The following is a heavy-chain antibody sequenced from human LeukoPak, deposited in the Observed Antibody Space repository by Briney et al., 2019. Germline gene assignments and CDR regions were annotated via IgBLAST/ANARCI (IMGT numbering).Heavy chain of an antibody. CDR1: GFTFDEYT. V-gene: IGHV3-43*01. Sequence: GGSLTLSCGASGFTFDEYTMHWVRQAPGKGVEWVSLISWDGGSKYYPDSLKGRFTISRDNSKNSLYLQMNSVRTEDTAVDYRAREGRRGYFDYWGQGTLLTVSS. CDR2: ISWDGGSK. CDR3: AREGRRGYFDY. J-gene: IGHJ4*02.